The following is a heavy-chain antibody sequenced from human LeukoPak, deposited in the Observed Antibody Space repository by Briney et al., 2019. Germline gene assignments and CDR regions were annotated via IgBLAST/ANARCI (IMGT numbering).Heavy chain of an antibody. CDR2: MNPNSGNT. J-gene: IGHJ4*02. D-gene: IGHD5-24*01. Sequence: ASVKVSFKASGYTFTSYDINWVRQATGQGLEWMGWMNPNSGNTGYAQKFQGRVTMTRNTSISTAYMELSSLRSEDTAVYYCARRYRRDGYNLLGYWGQGTLVTVS. CDR3: ARRYRRDGYNLLGY. CDR1: GYTFTSYD. V-gene: IGHV1-8*01.